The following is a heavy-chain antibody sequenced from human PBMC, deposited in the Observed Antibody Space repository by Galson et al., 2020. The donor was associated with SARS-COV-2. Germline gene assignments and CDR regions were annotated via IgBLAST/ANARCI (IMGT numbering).Heavy chain of an antibody. Sequence: ASVKVSCKASGYTFTSYAMHWVRQAPGQRLEWMGWINAGNGNTKYSQKFQGRVTITRDTSASTAYMELSSLRSEDTAVYYCARDKLRGSMGTMVRGEVKSWGQGTLVTVAA. J-gene: IGHJ4*02. D-gene: IGHD3-10*01. V-gene: IGHV1-3*01. CDR1: GYTFTSYA. CDR3: ARDKLRGSMGTMVRGEVKS. CDR2: INAGNGNT.